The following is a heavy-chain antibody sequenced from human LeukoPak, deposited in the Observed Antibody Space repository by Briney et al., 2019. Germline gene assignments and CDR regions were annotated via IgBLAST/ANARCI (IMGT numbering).Heavy chain of an antibody. CDR1: GGSISSYY. CDR3: ARHNRLGSGFDAFDI. J-gene: IGHJ3*02. CDR2: IYYSGST. Sequence: PSETLSLTCTVSGGSISSYYWSWIRQPPGKGLEWIGYIYYSGSTNYNPSLKSRVTISVDTSKNQFSLKLSSVTAADTAVYYCARHNRLGSGFDAFDIWGQGTMVTVSS. D-gene: IGHD3-22*01. V-gene: IGHV4-59*08.